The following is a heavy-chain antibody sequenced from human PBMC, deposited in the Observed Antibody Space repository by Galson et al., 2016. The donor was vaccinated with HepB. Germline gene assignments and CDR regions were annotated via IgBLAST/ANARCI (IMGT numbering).Heavy chain of an antibody. J-gene: IGHJ4*02. D-gene: IGHD1-1*01. CDR1: GFTFNTYW. CDR2: IKYDGNEI. Sequence: SLRLSCAASGFTFNTYWMSWVRQAPGKGPEWVANIKYDGNEISYVDSVKGRFTISRDNARNILYLQMNSLRAEDTAIYYCARNERWGQGTLVTVSS. CDR3: ARNER. V-gene: IGHV3-7*01.